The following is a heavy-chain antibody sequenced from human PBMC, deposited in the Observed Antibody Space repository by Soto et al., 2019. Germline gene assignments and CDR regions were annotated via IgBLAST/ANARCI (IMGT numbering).Heavy chain of an antibody. J-gene: IGHJ4*02. CDR1: GGTFSSYA. CDR3: ARAHYYDSSGYYYDDY. V-gene: IGHV1-69*12. D-gene: IGHD3-22*01. CDR2: IIPIFGTA. Sequence: QVQLVQSGAEVKKPGSSVKVSCKASGGTFSSYAISWVRQAPGQGLEWMGGIIPIFGTANYAQKFQGRVTITADESTSPAYMERSSLRSEDTAVYYCARAHYYDSSGYYYDDYWGQGTLVTVSS.